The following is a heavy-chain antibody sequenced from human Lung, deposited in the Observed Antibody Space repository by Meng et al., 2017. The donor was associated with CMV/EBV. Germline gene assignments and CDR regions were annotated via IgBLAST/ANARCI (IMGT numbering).Heavy chain of an antibody. CDR2: INSYGGGT. Sequence: ASAKVFCKASVHSSIDYDIHWVRRAPGQGLEWMGRINSYGGGTNYAQQFRGRVTMTRDTSTDTAYMELSRLTSDDTAVYYCAGGALAYWSQGTLVTVSS. CDR1: VHSSIDYD. V-gene: IGHV1-2*06. J-gene: IGHJ4*02. CDR3: AGGALAY.